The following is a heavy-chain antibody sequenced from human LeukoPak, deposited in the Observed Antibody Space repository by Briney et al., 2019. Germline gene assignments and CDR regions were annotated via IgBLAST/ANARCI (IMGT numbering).Heavy chain of an antibody. CDR2: VYYRGTT. J-gene: IGHJ6*03. Sequence: SETLSLTCSVSDDSMNNYYWSGLPQSPGKGREWIGNVYYRGTTNYNPSLKNRFTIAVDTSKKQVSLNVTAMTDADTAVYYCVRVNSDCSNEICNVGYYYYMDVWGKGTTVTVSS. CDR3: VRVNSDCSNEICNVGYYYYMDV. CDR1: DDSMNNYY. V-gene: IGHV4-59*01. D-gene: IGHD2-8*01.